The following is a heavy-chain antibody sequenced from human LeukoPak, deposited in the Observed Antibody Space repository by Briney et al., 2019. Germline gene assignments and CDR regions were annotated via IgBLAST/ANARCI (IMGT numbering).Heavy chain of an antibody. J-gene: IGHJ4*02. V-gene: IGHV4-39*01. D-gene: IGHD1-14*01. CDR2: IYDGVNT. CDR1: GGSIRSTFYY. CDR3: ATLRRTRSDY. Sequence: PSETLSLTCTVSGGSIRSTFYYWGWIRQPPGKGLEWIGSIYDGVNTYYSPSLKSRVTISVDTSKNQFSLRLNSVTAADTAVYYCATLRRTRSDYWGQGTLVTVSS.